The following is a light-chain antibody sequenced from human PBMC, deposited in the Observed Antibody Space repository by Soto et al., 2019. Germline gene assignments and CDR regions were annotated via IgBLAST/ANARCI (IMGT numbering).Light chain of an antibody. Sequence: DIMMSQSRDSLAVSMGERATINCKSSQSVLYSSNNKNYLAWYQQKPGQPPKLLIYWASTRESGVPDRFSGSGSGTDFTLTISSLQAEDVAVYYCQQYYSTPHTFGQGTKLEIK. CDR2: WAS. J-gene: IGKJ2*01. CDR1: QSVLYSSNNKNY. V-gene: IGKV4-1*01. CDR3: QQYYSTPHT.